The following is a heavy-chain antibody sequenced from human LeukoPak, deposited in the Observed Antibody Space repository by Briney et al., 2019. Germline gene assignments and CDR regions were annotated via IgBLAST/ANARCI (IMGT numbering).Heavy chain of an antibody. CDR2: INHSGST. CDR3: ARHVSAAGPFDY. D-gene: IGHD6-13*01. J-gene: IGHJ4*02. Sequence: SETLSLTCAVYGGSFSGYYWSWIRQPPGKGLEWIGEINHSGSTNYNPSLKSRVTISVDTSKNQFSLKLSSVTAADTAVYYCARHVSAAGPFDYWGQGTLVTVSS. V-gene: IGHV4-34*01. CDR1: GGSFSGYY.